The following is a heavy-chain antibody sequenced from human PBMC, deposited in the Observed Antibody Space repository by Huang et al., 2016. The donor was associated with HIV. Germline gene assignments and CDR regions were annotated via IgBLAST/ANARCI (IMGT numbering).Heavy chain of an antibody. V-gene: IGHV5-51*03. CDR2: IHPVYSDT. CDR3: ATPRESKNYQSPPFDH. D-gene: IGHD1-26*01. CDR1: GYRFTANW. Sequence: EVQLVQSGAEVKKPGESLKISCQTSGYRFTANWIGWVRQMPGKGLEWMGSIHPVYSDTRYSPSFQGPVTISVDTSTTTTYLQWNTLKASDTATYYCATPRESKNYQSPPFDHWGQGTLVIVSS. J-gene: IGHJ4*01.